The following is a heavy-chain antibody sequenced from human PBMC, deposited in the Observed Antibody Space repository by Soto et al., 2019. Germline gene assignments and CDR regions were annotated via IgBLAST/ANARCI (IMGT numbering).Heavy chain of an antibody. Sequence: PSETLSLTCTVSGGSISSGGYYWSWIRQHPGKGLEWIGYIYYSGSTYYTPSLKSRVTISVDTSKNQFSLKLSSVTAADTAVYYCARAPKAIAAREDWFDPWGPGTLVIVSS. J-gene: IGHJ5*02. D-gene: IGHD6-6*01. CDR1: GGSISSGGYY. CDR3: ARAPKAIAAREDWFDP. V-gene: IGHV4-31*03. CDR2: IYYSGST.